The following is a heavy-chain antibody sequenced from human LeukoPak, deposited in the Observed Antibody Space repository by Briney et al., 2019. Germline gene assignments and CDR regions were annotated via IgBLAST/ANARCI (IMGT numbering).Heavy chain of an antibody. CDR2: ISSSSSYI. Sequence: GGSLRLSCAASGFTFSSYSMNWVRQAPGKGLEWVSSISSSSSYIYYADSVKGRFTISRDNAKNSLYLQMNSVRAEDTAVYYCARVRGYCTNGVCHRGNNWFDPWGQGTLVTVSS. J-gene: IGHJ5*02. CDR3: ARVRGYCTNGVCHRGNNWFDP. V-gene: IGHV3-21*01. CDR1: GFTFSSYS. D-gene: IGHD2-8*01.